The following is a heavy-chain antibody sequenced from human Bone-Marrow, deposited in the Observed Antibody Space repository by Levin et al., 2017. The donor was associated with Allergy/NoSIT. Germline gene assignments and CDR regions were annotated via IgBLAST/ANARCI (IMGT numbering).Heavy chain of an antibody. CDR2: IYPGDSDT. D-gene: IGHD5-12*01. V-gene: IGHV5-51*01. Sequence: ASVKVSCKGSGYSFTSYWIAWVRQMPGKGLEWMGIIYPGDSDTRYSPSFQGQVTISADKSVNNAYLQWRSLKASDAAMYYCARYSGYSGHDSWGPGTLVTVSS. CDR1: GYSFTSYW. CDR3: ARYSGYSGHDS. J-gene: IGHJ5*02.